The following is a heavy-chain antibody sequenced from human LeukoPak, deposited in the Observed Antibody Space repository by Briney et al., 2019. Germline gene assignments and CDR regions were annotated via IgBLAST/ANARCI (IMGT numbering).Heavy chain of an antibody. CDR1: GGSISSSSYY. V-gene: IGHV4-39*01. Sequence: SETLSLTCTVSGGSISSSSYYWGWIRQPPGKGLEWIGSIYYSGSTYYNPSLKSRVIISVDTSKNQFSLKLSSVTAADTAVYYCASPKTYYYDSSGYYSFDYWGQGTLVTVSS. CDR2: IYYSGST. CDR3: ASPKTYYYDSSGYYSFDY. J-gene: IGHJ4*02. D-gene: IGHD3-22*01.